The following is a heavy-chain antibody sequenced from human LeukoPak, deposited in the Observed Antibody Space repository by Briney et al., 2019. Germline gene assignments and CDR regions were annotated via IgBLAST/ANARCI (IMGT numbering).Heavy chain of an antibody. J-gene: IGHJ6*03. V-gene: IGHV3-48*01. CDR3: ARDNDFWSGYPPTYYYMDV. CDR2: ISSSSSTI. CDR1: GFTFSSYS. D-gene: IGHD3-3*01. Sequence: PGGSLRLSCAASGFTFSSYSMNWVRQAPGKGLEWVSYISSSSSTIYYADSVKGRFTISRDNAKNSLYLQMNSLRAEDTAVYYCARDNDFWSGYPPTYYYMDVWGKGTTVTVSS.